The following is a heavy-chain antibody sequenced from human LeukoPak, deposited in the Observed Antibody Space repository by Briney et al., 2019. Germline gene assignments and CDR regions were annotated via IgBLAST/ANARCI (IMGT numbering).Heavy chain of an antibody. V-gene: IGHV4-34*01. CDR1: GGSFSGYY. D-gene: IGHD1/OR15-1a*01. CDR3: ARKNKNWFDP. CDR2: INNSGST. J-gene: IGHJ5*02. Sequence: SETLSLTCAVYGGSFSGYYWSWIRQPPGKGLEWIGEINNSGSTKYNPSLKSRVTISVDTSKNQFSLKLSSVTAADTAVYYCARKNKNWFDPWGQGTLVTVSS.